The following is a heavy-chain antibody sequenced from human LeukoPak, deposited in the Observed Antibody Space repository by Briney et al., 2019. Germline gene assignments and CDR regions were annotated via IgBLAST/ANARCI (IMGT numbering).Heavy chain of an antibody. CDR2: ISSSSTTI. D-gene: IGHD6-6*01. J-gene: IGHJ4*02. V-gene: IGHV3-48*01. Sequence: GGSLRLSCAASGFTFSGYSMNWVRQAPGKGLEWVSYISSSSTTIYYADSVKGRFTISRDNAKNSLYLQMNSLRAEDMAVYYCARVSSVWQLVARGAIDYWGQGTLVTVSS. CDR1: GFTFSGYS. CDR3: ARVSSVWQLVARGAIDY.